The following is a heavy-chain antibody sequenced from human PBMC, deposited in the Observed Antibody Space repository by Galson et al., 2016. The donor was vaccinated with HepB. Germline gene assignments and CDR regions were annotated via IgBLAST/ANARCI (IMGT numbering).Heavy chain of an antibody. CDR2: IYWDDDK. CDR1: GFSLTTHGVG. Sequence: PALVKPTQTLTLTCTFSGFSLTTHGVGVGWIRQPPGRALEWLALIYWDDDKRYSPSLKSRLTITKDTSKNQVVLRMTDMEPVDTATYYCARLLSFGSGSSWFDLWGQGTLVTVSS. V-gene: IGHV2-5*02. J-gene: IGHJ5*02. D-gene: IGHD3-10*01. CDR3: ARLLSFGSGSSWFDL.